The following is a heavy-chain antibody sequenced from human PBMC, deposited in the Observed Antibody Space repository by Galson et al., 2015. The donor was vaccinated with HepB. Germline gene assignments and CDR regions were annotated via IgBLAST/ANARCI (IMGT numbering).Heavy chain of an antibody. V-gene: IGHV1-69-2*01. J-gene: IGHJ4*02. CDR2: VDPEDGET. CDR3: ATLRQGGYDFFDY. Sequence: VKVSCKVSGYTFTDYYMHWVQQAPGKGLEWMGLVDPEDGETIYAEKFQGRVTITADTSTDTAYMELSSLRSEDTAVYYCATLRQGGYDFFDYWGQGTLVTVSS. D-gene: IGHD5-12*01. CDR1: GYTFTDYY.